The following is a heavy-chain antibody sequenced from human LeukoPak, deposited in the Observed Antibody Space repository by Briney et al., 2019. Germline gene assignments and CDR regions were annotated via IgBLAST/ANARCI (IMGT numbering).Heavy chain of an antibody. CDR2: IYHSGST. CDR1: GGSISSGGYS. J-gene: IGHJ5*02. Sequence: SETLSLTCAVSGGSISSGGYSWSWIRQPPGKGLEWIGYIYHSGSTYYNPSLKSRVTISVDTSKNQFSLKLSSVTAADTAVYYCARDHPHYYGSGSPCWFDPWGQGTLVTVSS. V-gene: IGHV4-30-2*01. D-gene: IGHD3-10*01. CDR3: ARDHPHYYGSGSPCWFDP.